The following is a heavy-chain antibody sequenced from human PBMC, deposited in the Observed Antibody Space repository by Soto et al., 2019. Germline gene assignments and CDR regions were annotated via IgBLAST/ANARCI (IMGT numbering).Heavy chain of an antibody. J-gene: IGHJ4*02. V-gene: IGHV4-59*01. D-gene: IGHD6-6*01. CDR1: GGSISSYY. CDR2: LDYSGTT. Sequence: SETLSLTCTVSGGSISSYYWNWIRQSPGKGLEWIASLDYSGTTNYNPSLKSRITTSVDPSKKQFSLKMRSVTAADTAVYYCARDSFPPYSSSSRGFDYWGQGSLVTVSS. CDR3: ARDSFPPYSSSSRGFDY.